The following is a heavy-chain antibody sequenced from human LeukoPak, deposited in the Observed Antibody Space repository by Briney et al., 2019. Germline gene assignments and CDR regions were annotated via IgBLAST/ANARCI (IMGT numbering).Heavy chain of an antibody. V-gene: IGHV4-59*08. CDR3: ARHDTRGGAYDI. CDR1: GASISSYY. Sequence: PSETLSLTCTVSGASISSYYWSWIRQPPGKGLEYIGYIHHSGITNYNPSLKSRVTISVDTSKNQFSLRLSSVTAADTAVYYCARHDTRGGAYDIWGQGTMVTVSS. J-gene: IGHJ3*02. D-gene: IGHD3-10*01. CDR2: IHHSGIT.